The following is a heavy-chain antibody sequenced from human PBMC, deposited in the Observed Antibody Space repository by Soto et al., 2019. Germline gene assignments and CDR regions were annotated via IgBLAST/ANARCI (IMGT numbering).Heavy chain of an antibody. CDR2: IYYSGST. Sequence: LSLTCTVSGGSISSSSYYWGWIRQPPGKGLEWIGSIYYSGSTYYNPSLKSRVTISVDTSKNQFSLKLSSVTAADTAVYYCARQLIAAAGNNWFDPWGQGTLVTVSS. CDR1: GGSISSSSYY. V-gene: IGHV4-39*01. D-gene: IGHD6-13*01. J-gene: IGHJ5*02. CDR3: ARQLIAAAGNNWFDP.